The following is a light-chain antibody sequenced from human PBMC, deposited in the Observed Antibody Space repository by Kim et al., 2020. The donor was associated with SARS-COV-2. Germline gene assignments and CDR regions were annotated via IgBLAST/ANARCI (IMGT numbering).Light chain of an antibody. J-gene: IGKJ1*01. CDR3: QHYNNWPET. V-gene: IGKV3-15*01. CDR2: AAS. CDR1: QTVFDN. Sequence: VSPGESATLSCRASQTVFDNLAWFQQKPGQAPRLLIYAASTRAPGMPARFSGSGSGTEFNLTISGLQSEDFAIYYCQHYNNWPETFGQGTRVEIK.